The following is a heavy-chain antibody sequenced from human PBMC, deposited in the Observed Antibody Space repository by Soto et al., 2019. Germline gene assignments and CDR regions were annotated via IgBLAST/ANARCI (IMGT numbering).Heavy chain of an antibody. D-gene: IGHD3-22*01. CDR1: GFTFSSYA. V-gene: IGHV3-30-3*01. CDR2: ISYDGSNK. CDR3: ARPYYYDSSGYPGALDY. Sequence: GVSLILSCGASGFTFSSYAMHWVRQAPGKGLEWVAVISYDGSNKYYADSVKGRFTISRDNSKNTLYLQMNSLRAEDTAVYYCARPYYYDSSGYPGALDYWGQGTLVTVSS. J-gene: IGHJ4*02.